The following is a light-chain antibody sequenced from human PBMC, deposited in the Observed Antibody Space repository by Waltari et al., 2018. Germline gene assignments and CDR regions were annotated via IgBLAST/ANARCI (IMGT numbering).Light chain of an antibody. Sequence: RASPSLPNRYLAGYQQKPGRAPRLLMYGASSRAAGIPDRFSGSGSGTDFTLTISRLEPEDFAVYYCQQYGSSVLYTFGQGTKLEIK. CDR3: QQYGSSVLYT. CDR1: PSLPNRY. J-gene: IGKJ2*01. V-gene: IGKV3-20*01. CDR2: GAS.